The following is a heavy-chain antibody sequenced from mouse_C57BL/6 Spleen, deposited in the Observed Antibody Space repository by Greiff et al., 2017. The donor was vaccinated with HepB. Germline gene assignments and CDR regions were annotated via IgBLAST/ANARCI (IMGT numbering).Heavy chain of an antibody. J-gene: IGHJ3*01. Sequence: EVQRVESGGGLVKPGGSLKLSCAASGFTFSSYAMSWVRQTPEKRLEWVATISDGGSYTYYPDNVKGRFTISRDNAKNNLYLQMSHLKSEDTAMYYCARDSPYGSSPWFAYWGQGTLVTVSA. D-gene: IGHD1-1*01. V-gene: IGHV5-4*01. CDR3: ARDSPYGSSPWFAY. CDR2: ISDGGSYT. CDR1: GFTFSSYA.